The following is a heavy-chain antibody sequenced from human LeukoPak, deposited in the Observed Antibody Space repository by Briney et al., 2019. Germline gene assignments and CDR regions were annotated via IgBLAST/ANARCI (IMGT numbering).Heavy chain of an antibody. CDR3: AKTVAGYWYFDL. CDR2: IYYSGST. D-gene: IGHD6-19*01. J-gene: IGHJ2*01. CDR1: GGSISYYY. Sequence: SETLSLTCTVSGGSISYYYWSWIRQPPGKGLEWIGYIYYSGSTNYNPSLKSRVTISVDTSKNQFSLKLSPVTAADTAVYYCAKTVAGYWYFDLWGRGTLVTVSS. V-gene: IGHV4-59*12.